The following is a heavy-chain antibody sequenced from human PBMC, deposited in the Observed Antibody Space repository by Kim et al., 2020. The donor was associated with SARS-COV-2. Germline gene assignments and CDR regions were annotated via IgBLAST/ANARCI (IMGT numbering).Heavy chain of an antibody. CDR3: ASLSFSSSPFDY. CDR2: ISYDGSNK. D-gene: IGHD6-13*01. J-gene: IGHJ4*02. CDR1: GFTFSSYG. Sequence: GGSLRLSCAASGFTFSSYGMHWVRQAPGKGLEWVAVISYDGSNKYYADSVKGRFTISRDNSKNTLYLQMNSLRAEDTAVYYCASLSFSSSPFDYWVQGPL. V-gene: IGHV3-30*03.